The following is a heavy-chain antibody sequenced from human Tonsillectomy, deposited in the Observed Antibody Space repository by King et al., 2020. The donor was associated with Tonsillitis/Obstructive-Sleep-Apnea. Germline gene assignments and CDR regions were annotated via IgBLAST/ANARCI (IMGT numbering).Heavy chain of an antibody. CDR1: GYTFTNYG. Sequence: VQLVQSGAEVKKPVASVKVSCKASGYTFTNYGISWVRQAPGQGLEWMAWISAHNGHTNYAQKLQGRVTMTTDTSTSTAYMELRSLRSDDTAVYYCARDSMSHYYDSSGYYTFNYWGQGTLVTVSA. J-gene: IGHJ4*02. CDR3: ARDSMSHYYDSSGYYTFNY. CDR2: ISAHNGHT. V-gene: IGHV1-18*01. D-gene: IGHD3-22*01.